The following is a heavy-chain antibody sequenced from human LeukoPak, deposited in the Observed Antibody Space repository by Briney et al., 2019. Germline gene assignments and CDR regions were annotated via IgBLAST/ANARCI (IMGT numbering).Heavy chain of an antibody. J-gene: IGHJ2*01. D-gene: IGHD2-15*01. V-gene: IGHV1-69*06. CDR3: ASCWSGYWWYFDL. CDR1: GGTSSSYA. Sequence: GSSMKVSCKASGGTSSSYAISWVRQAPGQGLEWMGGIIPIFGTANYAQKFQGRVTITADKSTSTAYMELSSLRSEDTAVYYCASCWSGYWWYFDLWGRGTLVTVSS. CDR2: IIPIFGTA.